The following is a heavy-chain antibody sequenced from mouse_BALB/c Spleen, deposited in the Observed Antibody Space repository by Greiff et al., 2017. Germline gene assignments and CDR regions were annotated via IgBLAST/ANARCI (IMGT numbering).Heavy chain of an antibody. CDR3: ARGPYYYGSRDGYFDV. V-gene: IGHV1-63*02. D-gene: IGHD1-1*01. CDR1: GYTFTNYW. J-gene: IGHJ1*01. CDR2: IYPGGGYT. Sequence: QVQLQQSGAELVRPGTSVKISCKASGYTFTNYWLGWVKQRPGHGLEWIGDIYPGGGYTNYNEKFKGKATLTADTSSSTAYMQLSSLTSEDSAVYFCARGPYYYGSRDGYFDVWGAGTTVTVSS.